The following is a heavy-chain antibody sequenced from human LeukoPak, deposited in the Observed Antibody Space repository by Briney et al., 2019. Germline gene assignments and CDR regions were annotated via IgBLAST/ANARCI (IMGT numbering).Heavy chain of an antibody. V-gene: IGHV3-66*01. Sequence: GGSLRLSGAAPGFTVSSNYINWVRQAPGEGLEWVSLIYGSTSADYADSVKGRFTISRDTSMNTVYLQMNSLRAEDTAVYYCARLNFGDDYWGQATLVTVSS. CDR2: IYGSTSA. CDR1: GFTVSSNY. D-gene: IGHD4-17*01. J-gene: IGHJ4*02. CDR3: ARLNFGDDY.